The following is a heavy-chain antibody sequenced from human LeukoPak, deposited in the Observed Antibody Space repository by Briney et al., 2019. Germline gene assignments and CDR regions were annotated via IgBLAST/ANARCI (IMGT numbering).Heavy chain of an antibody. J-gene: IGHJ3*02. CDR3: ARMRYSSGWSDAFDI. D-gene: IGHD6-19*01. CDR2: ISSSSSYI. V-gene: IGHV3-21*01. CDR1: GFTLSSYS. Sequence: PGGSLRLSCAASGFTLSSYSMNWVRQAPGKGLEWVSSISSSSSYIYYADSVKGRFTISRDNAKNSLYLQMNSLRAEDTAVYYCARMRYSSGWSDAFDIWGQGTMVTVSS.